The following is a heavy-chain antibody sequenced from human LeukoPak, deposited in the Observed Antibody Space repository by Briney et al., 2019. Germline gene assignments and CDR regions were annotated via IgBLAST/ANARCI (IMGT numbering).Heavy chain of an antibody. D-gene: IGHD5-24*01. V-gene: IGHV3-9*01. CDR1: GFIFDDYA. J-gene: IGHJ4*02. CDR2: ISWNSGSI. CDR3: ANSRDGYNIDY. Sequence: GGSPRLSCAASGFIFDDYAMHWVRQASGKGLEWVSGISWNSGSIGYADSVKGRFTISRDNAKNSLYLQMNSLRAEDTALYYCANSRDGYNIDYWGQGTLVTVSS.